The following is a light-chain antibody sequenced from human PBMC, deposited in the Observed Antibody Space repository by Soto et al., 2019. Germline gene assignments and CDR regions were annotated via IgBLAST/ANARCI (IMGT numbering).Light chain of an antibody. Sequence: DIQMTQSPSTLSASVGDRVTIACRASQSISGWLAWYQHKPGRAPKLLIYKASGLQSGVPSRFSGSYSGTDFTLTIGSLQPEDFATYYCLQDFKYPRTFGQGTKVDIK. CDR2: KAS. J-gene: IGKJ1*01. CDR3: LQDFKYPRT. CDR1: QSISGW. V-gene: IGKV1-5*03.